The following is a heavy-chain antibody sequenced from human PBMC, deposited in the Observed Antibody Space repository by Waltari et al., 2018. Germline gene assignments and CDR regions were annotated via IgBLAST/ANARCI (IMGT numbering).Heavy chain of an antibody. Sequence: EVQLVESGGGLVQPGRSLRLSCAASGFRFQDYALHWVRQAPGKGLEWVSGINWDSSDTAYADSVKGRFTISRDNAKNSLYLQMNSLRTEDTAFYYCAKDLYSGSDNRIFDFWGQGTLVTVSS. CDR1: GFRFQDYA. V-gene: IGHV3-9*01. J-gene: IGHJ4*02. D-gene: IGHD1-26*01. CDR3: AKDLYSGSDNRIFDF. CDR2: INWDSSDT.